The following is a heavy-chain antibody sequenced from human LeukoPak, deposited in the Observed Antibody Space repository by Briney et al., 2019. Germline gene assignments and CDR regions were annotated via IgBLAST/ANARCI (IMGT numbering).Heavy chain of an antibody. CDR1: GGSFSGYY. J-gene: IGHJ4*02. D-gene: IGHD3-10*01. CDR3: AREYFDGSGSFQYYFDY. V-gene: IGHV4-34*01. CDR2: INHSGST. Sequence: PSETLSPTCAVYGGSFSGYYWSWIRQPPGKGLEWIGEINHSGSTNYNPSLKSRVTISVDTSKNQFSLKLSSVTAADTAVYYCAREYFDGSGSFQYYFDYWGQGTLVTVSS.